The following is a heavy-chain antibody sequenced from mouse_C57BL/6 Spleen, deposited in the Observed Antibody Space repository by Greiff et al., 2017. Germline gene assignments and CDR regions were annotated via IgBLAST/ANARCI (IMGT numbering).Heavy chain of an antibody. CDR1: GYTFTSYW. J-gene: IGHJ1*03. CDR3: ARSGGNYGYFDV. V-gene: IGHV1-50*01. D-gene: IGHD2-1*01. CDR2: IDPSDSYT. Sequence: QVQLQQPGAELVKPGASVKLSCKASGYTFTSYWMQWVKQRPGQGLEWIGGIDPSDSYTNYNQKFKGKATLTVDTSSSTAYMQLSSLTSEDSAVYYCARSGGNYGYFDVWGTGTTVTVSS.